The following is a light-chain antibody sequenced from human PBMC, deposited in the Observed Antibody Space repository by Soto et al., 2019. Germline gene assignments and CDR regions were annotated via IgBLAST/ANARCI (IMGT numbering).Light chain of an antibody. V-gene: IGLV2-23*01. CDR1: SSDVGSYNL. CDR3: CSYAGSSTL. J-gene: IGLJ3*02. Sequence: QSALTQPASVSGSPGQSITISCTGTSSDVGSYNLVSWYQQHPGKAPKLMIYEGSKRPSGVSNRFSGSKSGNTASLTISGLQAEDEADYYCCSYAGSSTLFGGGTKLTGL. CDR2: EGS.